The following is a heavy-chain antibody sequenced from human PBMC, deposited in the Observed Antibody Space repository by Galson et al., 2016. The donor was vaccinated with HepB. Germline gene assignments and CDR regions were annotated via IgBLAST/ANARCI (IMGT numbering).Heavy chain of an antibody. D-gene: IGHD4-17*01. CDR1: GFTVSRNC. J-gene: IGHJ4*02. V-gene: IGHV3-53*01. CDR2: IYGGGTI. Sequence: SLRLSCAASGFTVSRNCMSWVRQAPGKGLEWVSVIYGGGTIHYADSVKGRFTISRDSSGNTLYLQMNSLRAEDTALYYCAARDYGDYPYFDFWGQGTLVTVSS. CDR3: AARDYGDYPYFDF.